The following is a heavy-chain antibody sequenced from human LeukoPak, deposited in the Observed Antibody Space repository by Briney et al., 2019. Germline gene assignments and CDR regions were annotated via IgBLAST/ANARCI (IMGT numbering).Heavy chain of an antibody. V-gene: IGHV4-30-4*01. CDR3: ARDLGYSSSTSCYTPNWFDP. CDR2: IYYSGST. J-gene: IGHJ5*02. D-gene: IGHD2-2*02. CDR1: GCSLSSGDYY. Sequence: PSETLSLTCTVSGCSLSSGDYYWSWIRQPPGKGLEWFRYIYYSGSTYYNPSLKSRVTISVHTSNNQFSLKLSCVTAADTAVYYCARDLGYSSSTSCYTPNWFDPWGQGTLVTVSS.